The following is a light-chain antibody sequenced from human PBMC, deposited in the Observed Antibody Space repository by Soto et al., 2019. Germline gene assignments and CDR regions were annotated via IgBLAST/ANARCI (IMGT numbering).Light chain of an antibody. CDR2: DNS. Sequence: SYELTQPPSVSVAPGQTARISCGGNNIGTKSVHWCQQKPGQAPVLVVYDNSDRPSGISERFSGYNAGDTATLTISRVEAGHEADYYCQVWDRSSDHPVFGGGTQLTVL. V-gene: IGLV3-21*02. CDR3: QVWDRSSDHPV. J-gene: IGLJ2*01. CDR1: NIGTKS.